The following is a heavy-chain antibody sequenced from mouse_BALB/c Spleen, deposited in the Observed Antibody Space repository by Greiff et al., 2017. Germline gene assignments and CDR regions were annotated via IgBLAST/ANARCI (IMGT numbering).Heavy chain of an antibody. V-gene: IGHV14-4*02. CDR1: GFNIKDYY. Sequence: EVQLQQSGAELVRSGASVKLSCTASGFNIKDYYMHWVKQRPEQGLEWIGWIDPENGDTEYAPKFQGKATMTADTSSNTAYLQLSSLTSEDTAVYYCNGYYGHFGDYWGQGTTLTVSS. CDR2: IDPENGDT. D-gene: IGHD1-1*01. CDR3: NGYYGHFGDY. J-gene: IGHJ2*01.